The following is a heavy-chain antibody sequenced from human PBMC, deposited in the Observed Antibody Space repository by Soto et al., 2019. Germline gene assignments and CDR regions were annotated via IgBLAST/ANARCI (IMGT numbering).Heavy chain of an antibody. D-gene: IGHD3-3*02. J-gene: IGHJ6*03. Sequence: GGSLRLSCAASGFTFSSYAMSWVRQAPGKGLEWVSAISGSGGSTYYADSVKGRFTISRDNSKNTLYLQMNSLRAEDTAVYYCAKDIFHPSFYYYYMDVWGKGTTVTVSS. CDR1: GFTFSSYA. CDR3: AKDIFHPSFYYYYMDV. V-gene: IGHV3-23*01. CDR2: ISGSGGST.